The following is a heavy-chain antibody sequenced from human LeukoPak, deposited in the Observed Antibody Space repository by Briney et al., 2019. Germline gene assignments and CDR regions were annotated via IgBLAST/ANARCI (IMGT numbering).Heavy chain of an antibody. D-gene: IGHD3-9*01. J-gene: IGHJ6*02. CDR3: TRDLMDYDVSTGLHHYYMDV. V-gene: IGHV3-74*01. CDR1: GFTFSSYW. CDR2: SNGDGGNI. Sequence: GGSLRLSCVASGFTFSSYWMHWVRQDPRKGLVWVSRSNGDGGNINYADSVRGRFTISRDNAKNTLYLQMNTLRVEDTAVYYCTRDLMDYDVSTGLHHYYMDVWGQGTTVTVSS.